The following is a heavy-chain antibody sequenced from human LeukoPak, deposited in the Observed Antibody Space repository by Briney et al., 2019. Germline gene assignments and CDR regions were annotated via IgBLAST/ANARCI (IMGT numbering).Heavy chain of an antibody. D-gene: IGHD3-10*01. CDR1: GFTFSTYS. Sequence: PGGSLRLSCAASGFTFSTYSMNWVRQAPGKGLEWVSYISGNSASIYYADSVKGRFTISRDNAKNSLYLQMNSLRAEDTAAYYCAKEGGSGSYQISWGQGTLVTVSS. J-gene: IGHJ5*02. CDR3: AKEGGSGSYQIS. V-gene: IGHV3-48*01. CDR2: ISGNSASI.